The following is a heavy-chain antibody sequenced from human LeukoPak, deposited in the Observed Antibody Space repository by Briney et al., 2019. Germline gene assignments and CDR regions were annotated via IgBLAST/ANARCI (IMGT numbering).Heavy chain of an antibody. Sequence: GGSLRLSCAAPGFTFSSYAMSWVRQAPGKGLEWVSAISGSGGSTYYADSVKSRFTISRDNSKNTLYLQMNSLRAEDTAVYYCAKFGYGDPPPHYWGQGTLVTVSS. CDR1: GFTFSSYA. J-gene: IGHJ4*02. D-gene: IGHD4-17*01. CDR2: ISGSGGST. CDR3: AKFGYGDPPPHY. V-gene: IGHV3-23*01.